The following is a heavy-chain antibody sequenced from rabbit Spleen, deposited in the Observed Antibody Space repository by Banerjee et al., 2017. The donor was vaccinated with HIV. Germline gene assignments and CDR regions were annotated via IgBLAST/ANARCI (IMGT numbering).Heavy chain of an antibody. J-gene: IGHJ4*01. CDR3: ARDLENVIGWNFNL. V-gene: IGHV1S45*01. D-gene: IGHD5-1*01. CDR1: RFPFSDKAV. CDR2: INVITGKA. Sequence: QEQLVESRGGLVKPGGSLKLSCTASRFPFSDKAVMCWVRQAPGKGLQWIACINVITGKAVYATWAKGRFTFSKTSSTTVTLQMTSLTAADTATYFCARDLENVIGWNFNLWGPGTLVTVS.